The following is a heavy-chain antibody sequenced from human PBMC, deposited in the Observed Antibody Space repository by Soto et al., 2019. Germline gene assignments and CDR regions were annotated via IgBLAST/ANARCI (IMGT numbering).Heavy chain of an antibody. CDR3: ARHTWGRQRGWFDP. J-gene: IGHJ5*02. CDR1: GGSISSSSYY. D-gene: IGHD2-2*01. CDR2: IYYSGST. V-gene: IGHV4-39*01. Sequence: QLQLQESGPGLVKPSETLSLTCTVSGGSISSSSYYWGWIRQPLGKGLEWIGSIYYSGSTYYKPSLKSRVTISVDTSKNQFSLKLSFVTAADTAVYYCARHTWGRQRGWFDPWGQGTLVTVSS.